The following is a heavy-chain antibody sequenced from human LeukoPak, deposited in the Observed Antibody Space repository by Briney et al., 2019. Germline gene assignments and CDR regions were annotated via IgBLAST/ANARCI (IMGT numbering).Heavy chain of an antibody. CDR3: AKRGIVIRAVIIIGFHKEAYYFDY. D-gene: IGHD3-10*01. V-gene: IGHV3-23*01. Sequence: GGSLRLSCAGSGSTFNTSAMSWVRQAPGKGLEWVSAISGSGRNTYYTDSVRGRFIISRDTSKNTVYLQMNSLRVEDTAVYFCAKRGIVIRAVIIIGFHKEAYYFDYWGQGILVTVSS. J-gene: IGHJ4*02. CDR2: ISGSGRNT. CDR1: GSTFNTSA.